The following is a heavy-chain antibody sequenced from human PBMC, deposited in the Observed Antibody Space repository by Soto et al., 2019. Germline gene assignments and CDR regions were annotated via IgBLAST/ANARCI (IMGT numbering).Heavy chain of an antibody. D-gene: IGHD3-9*01. J-gene: IGHJ4*02. Sequence: XETLSLTCTVSGGSISSYYWSWIRQPPGKGLEWIGYIYYSGSTNYNPSLKSRVTISVDTSKNQFSLKLSSVTAADTAVHYCARSHYYDILTGYFDYWGQGTLVTVSS. V-gene: IGHV4-59*01. CDR3: ARSHYYDILTGYFDY. CDR1: GGSISSYY. CDR2: IYYSGST.